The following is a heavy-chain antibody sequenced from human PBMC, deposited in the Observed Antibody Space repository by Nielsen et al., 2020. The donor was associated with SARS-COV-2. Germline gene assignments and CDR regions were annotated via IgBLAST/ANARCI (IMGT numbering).Heavy chain of an antibody. V-gene: IGHV3-30-3*01. CDR2: ISYDGSNK. CDR1: GFTFSSYA. D-gene: IGHD6-13*01. J-gene: IGHJ6*02. CDR3: ARDLAAAGNYYYYGMDV. Sequence: GGSLRLSCAASGFTFSSYAMHWVRQAPGKGLEWVAVISYDGSNKYYADSVKGRFTISRDNSKNTLYLQMNSLRAEDTAVYYCARDLAAAGNYYYYGMDVWGQGTTVTVSS.